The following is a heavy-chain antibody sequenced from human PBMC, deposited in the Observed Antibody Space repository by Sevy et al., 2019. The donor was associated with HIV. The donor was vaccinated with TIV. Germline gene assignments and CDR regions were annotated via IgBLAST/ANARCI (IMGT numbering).Heavy chain of an antibody. V-gene: IGHV4-30-4*01. D-gene: IGHD3-16*01. J-gene: IGHJ3*02. Sequence: TLSLTCTVSGGSISSGDYYWSWIRQPPGKGLEWIGYIYYSGSTYYNPSLKSRVTISVDTSKNQFSLKLSSVTAADTAVYYCARGRSLGESDAFDIWGQGTMVTVSS. CDR2: IYYSGST. CDR1: GGSISSGDYY. CDR3: ARGRSLGESDAFDI.